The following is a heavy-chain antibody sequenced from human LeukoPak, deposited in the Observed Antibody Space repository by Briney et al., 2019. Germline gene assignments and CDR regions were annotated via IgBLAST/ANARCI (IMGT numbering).Heavy chain of an antibody. D-gene: IGHD3-3*01. V-gene: IGHV4-34*01. CDR2: INHSGST. Sequence: SETLPLTCAVYGGSFSGYYWSWIRQPPGKGLEWIGEINHSGSTNYNPSLKSRVTISVDTSKNQFSLKLSSVTAADTAVYYCARNHDYYDFWSGYYPEGYYYGMDVWGQGTTVTVSS. J-gene: IGHJ6*02. CDR1: GGSFSGYY. CDR3: ARNHDYYDFWSGYYPEGYYYGMDV.